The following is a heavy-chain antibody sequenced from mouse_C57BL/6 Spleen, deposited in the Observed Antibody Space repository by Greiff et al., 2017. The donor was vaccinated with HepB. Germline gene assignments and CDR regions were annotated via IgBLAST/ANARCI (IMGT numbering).Heavy chain of an antibody. Sequence: EVQLQQSGPELVKPGASVKISCKASGYTFTDYYMNWVKQSHGKSLEWIGDINPNNGGTSYNQKFKGKATLTVDKSSSTAYMELRSLTSEDSAVYYCARSWGYGSSYDFAYWGQGTLVTVSA. CDR1: GYTFTDYY. CDR3: ARSWGYGSSYDFAY. V-gene: IGHV1-26*01. D-gene: IGHD1-1*01. J-gene: IGHJ3*01. CDR2: INPNNGGT.